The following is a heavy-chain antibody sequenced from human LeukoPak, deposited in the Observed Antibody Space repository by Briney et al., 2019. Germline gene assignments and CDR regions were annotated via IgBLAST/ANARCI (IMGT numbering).Heavy chain of an antibody. CDR2: ISGSGGST. CDR1: GFTFSSYA. D-gene: IGHD2-21*02. J-gene: IGHJ4*02. V-gene: IGHV3-23*01. CDR3: ATRGVTATYYFDY. Sequence: GGSLRLSCAASGFTFSSYAMSWVRQAPGKGLEWVSAISGSGGSTYYADSVKGRFTISRDNSKNTLYLQMNSLRAEDRAVYYCATRGVTATYYFDYWGQGTLVTVSS.